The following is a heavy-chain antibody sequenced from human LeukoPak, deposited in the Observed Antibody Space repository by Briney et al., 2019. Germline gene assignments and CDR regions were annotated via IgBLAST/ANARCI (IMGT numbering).Heavy chain of an antibody. CDR3: ARHSHRSSWSYYFDY. V-gene: IGHV4-59*08. CDR1: GGSISSYS. J-gene: IGHJ4*02. D-gene: IGHD6-13*01. Sequence: PSETLSLTCTISGGSISSYSWSWVRQPPGRGLEWIGYIYYSGSTTYNPSLKSRLTISLDTSKSQFSLKLTSVTAADTAVYYCARHSHRSSWSYYFDYWGQGTLVTVSS. CDR2: IYYSGST.